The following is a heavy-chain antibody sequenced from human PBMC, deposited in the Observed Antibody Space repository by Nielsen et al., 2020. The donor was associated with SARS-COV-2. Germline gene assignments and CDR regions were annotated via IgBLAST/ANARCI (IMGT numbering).Heavy chain of an antibody. Sequence: GESLKISCAASGFIVSSKYMNWVRQAPGKGLEWVSSISSRSSYIYYADSVKGRFTVSRDNSLYLGMNSLRAEDTAVYYCARGVVPTSMAGPYWTYFYLDVWGKGTTVTVSS. J-gene: IGHJ6*03. CDR3: ARGVVPTSMAGPYWTYFYLDV. D-gene: IGHD2-2*01. CDR1: GFIVSSKY. CDR2: ISSRSSYI. V-gene: IGHV3-21*06.